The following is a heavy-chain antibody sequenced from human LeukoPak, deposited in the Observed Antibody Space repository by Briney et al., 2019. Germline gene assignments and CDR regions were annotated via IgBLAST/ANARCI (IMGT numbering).Heavy chain of an antibody. J-gene: IGHJ5*02. Sequence: EPLSLTCPVSGDSISSSSYYWGWIRQPPGKGLEWIGSIYYSGTTYYNPSLKSRVTISVDTSKNQFSLKLSSVTAADTAVYYCARVYSYGEIWFDPWGHGTLVTVSS. CDR3: ARVYSYGEIWFDP. CDR1: GDSISSSSYY. V-gene: IGHV4-39*07. D-gene: IGHD5-18*01. CDR2: IYYSGTT.